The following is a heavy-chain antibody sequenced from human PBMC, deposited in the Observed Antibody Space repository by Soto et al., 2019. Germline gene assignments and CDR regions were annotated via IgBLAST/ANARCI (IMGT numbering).Heavy chain of an antibody. CDR2: ISSSSSYI. V-gene: IGHV3-21*01. CDR1: GFTFSSYS. J-gene: IGHJ3*02. D-gene: IGHD1-26*01. CDR3: ARDPKVGARAFDI. Sequence: GGSLRLSCAASGFTFSSYSMNWVRQAPGKGLEWVSSISSSSSYIYYADSVKGRFTISRDNAKSSLYLQMNSLRAEDTAVYYCARDPKVGARAFDIWGQGTMVTVSS.